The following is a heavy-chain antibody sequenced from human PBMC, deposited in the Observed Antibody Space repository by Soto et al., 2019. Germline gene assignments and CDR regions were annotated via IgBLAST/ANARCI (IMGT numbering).Heavy chain of an antibody. V-gene: IGHV3-30-3*01. Sequence: GGSLRLSCAASGFTFSSYAMHWVRQAPGKGLEWVAVISYDGSNKYYADSVKGRFTISRDNSKNTLYLQMNSLRAEDTAVYYCARGGYSYGLGHYYYGMDVWGQGTTVTV. CDR1: GFTFSSYA. J-gene: IGHJ6*02. D-gene: IGHD5-18*01. CDR2: ISYDGSNK. CDR3: ARGGYSYGLGHYYYGMDV.